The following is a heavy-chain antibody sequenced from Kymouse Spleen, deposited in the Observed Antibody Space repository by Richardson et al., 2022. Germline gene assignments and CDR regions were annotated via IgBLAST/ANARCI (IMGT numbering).Heavy chain of an antibody. D-gene: IGHD2-2*02. Sequence: QVQLQQSGPGLVKPSQTLSLTCAISGDSVSSNSAAWNWIRQSPSRGLEWLGRTYYRSKWYNDYAVSVKSRITINPDTSKNQFSLQLNSVTPEDTAVYYCARESPLGYCSSTSCYVYYYYYGMDVWGQGTTVTVSS. V-gene: IGHV6-1*01. CDR3: ARESPLGYCSSTSCYVYYYYYGMDV. J-gene: IGHJ6*02. CDR1: GDSVSSNSAA. CDR2: TYYRSKWYN.